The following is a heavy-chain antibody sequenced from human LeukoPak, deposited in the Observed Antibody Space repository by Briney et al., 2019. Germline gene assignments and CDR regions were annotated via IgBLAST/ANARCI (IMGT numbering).Heavy chain of an antibody. D-gene: IGHD3-10*01. CDR1: GFTFRSYA. Sequence: GGSLRLSCAASGFTFRSYAMSWVRQAPGKGLEWGSAISGSGGNTYYADSVKGRFAISRDNAKNTLHLQMNSLRGKDTAVYYWPKKHLLIGECCAIYEYYVLVVWGQGTTVTVS. J-gene: IGHJ6*02. V-gene: IGHV3-23*01. CDR3: PKKHLLIGECCAIYEYYVLVV. CDR2: ISGSGGNT.